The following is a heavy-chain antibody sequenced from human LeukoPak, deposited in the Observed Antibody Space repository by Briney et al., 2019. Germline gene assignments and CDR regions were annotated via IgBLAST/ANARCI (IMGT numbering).Heavy chain of an antibody. CDR3: AELERPFGGFSVGA. J-gene: IGHJ4*02. Sequence: PSETLSLTCTVSGGSISSSSYYWGWIRQPPGKGLEWIGSIYYSGSTYYNPSLKSRVTISVDTSKNQFSLKLSSETAADTAVYYCAELERPFGGFSVGAWGQGTLDTVSS. CDR1: GGSISSSSYY. CDR2: IYYSGST. V-gene: IGHV4-39*01. D-gene: IGHD3-16*01.